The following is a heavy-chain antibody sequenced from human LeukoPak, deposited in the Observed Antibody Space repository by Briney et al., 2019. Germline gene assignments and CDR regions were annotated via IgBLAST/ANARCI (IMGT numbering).Heavy chain of an antibody. D-gene: IGHD3-3*01. V-gene: IGHV3-23*01. J-gene: IGHJ3*02. CDR3: ARESWSDSVAFDI. CDR2: ISDSGGST. CDR1: GFTFSSYA. Sequence: GGSLRLSCAASGFTFSSYAMSWVRQAPGKGLEWVSAISDSGGSTYYADSVKGRFTISRDSSKRTLYLQMNSLRAEDTAMYYCARESWSDSVAFDIWGLGTMVIVSS.